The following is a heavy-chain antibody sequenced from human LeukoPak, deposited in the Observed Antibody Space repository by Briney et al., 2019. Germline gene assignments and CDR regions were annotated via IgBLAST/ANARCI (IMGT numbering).Heavy chain of an antibody. CDR3: ARGPHCSGGSCHSVSDY. Sequence: PSQTLSLTCTVSGGSMSSGSYYWSWIRQPAGKGLEWIGRIYTSGSTNYNPSLKSRVTISIDTSKNQCSLKLSSVTAADTAVYYCARGPHCSGGSCHSVSDYWGQGTLVTVSS. J-gene: IGHJ4*02. V-gene: IGHV4-61*02. D-gene: IGHD2-15*01. CDR1: GGSMSSGSYY. CDR2: IYTSGST.